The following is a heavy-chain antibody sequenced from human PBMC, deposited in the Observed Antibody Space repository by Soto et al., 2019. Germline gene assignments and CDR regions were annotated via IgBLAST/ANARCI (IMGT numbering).Heavy chain of an antibody. CDR2: IIPIFGTA. Sequence: SVKVTCKASGGTFSSYAISWVRQAPGQGLEWMGGIIPIFGTANYAQKFQGRVTITADESTSTAYMELSSLRVEDTAVYYCARDTAFINSGFFDAWGQGTPVTVSS. CDR1: GGTFSSYA. CDR3: ARDTAFINSGFFDA. V-gene: IGHV1-69*13. J-gene: IGHJ5*02. D-gene: IGHD3-22*01.